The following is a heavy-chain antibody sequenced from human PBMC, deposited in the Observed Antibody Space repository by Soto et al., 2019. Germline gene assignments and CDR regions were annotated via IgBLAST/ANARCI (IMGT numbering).Heavy chain of an antibody. Sequence: SETLSLTCTVSGGSISSGDYNWSWIRQPPGKGLEWIGYIYYSGSTYYNPSLKSRVTISVDTSKTQFSLKLSSVTAADTAVYYCARDDPTVTTLGGAFDIWGQGTMVTVSS. D-gene: IGHD4-17*01. CDR1: GGSISSGDYN. V-gene: IGHV4-30-4*01. CDR2: IYYSGST. J-gene: IGHJ3*02. CDR3: ARDDPTVTTLGGAFDI.